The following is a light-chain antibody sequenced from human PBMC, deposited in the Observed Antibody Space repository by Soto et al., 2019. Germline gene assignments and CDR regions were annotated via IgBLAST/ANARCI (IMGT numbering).Light chain of an antibody. CDR2: GNY. J-gene: IGLJ2*01. CDR1: SSNIGTGFD. V-gene: IGLV1-40*01. Sequence: QSVLTQPPSVSGAPGQRVTISCTGTSSNIGTGFDVHWYQQLPGTAPKLLIFGNYNRPSGVPDRFSGSRSGTSASLAITGLQAEDEADYYCQSYDSSLSGHVVFGGGPKLTVL. CDR3: QSYDSSLSGHVV.